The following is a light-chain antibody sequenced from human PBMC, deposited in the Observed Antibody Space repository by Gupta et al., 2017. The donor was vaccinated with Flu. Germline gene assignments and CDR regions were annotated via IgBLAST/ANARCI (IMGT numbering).Light chain of an antibody. J-gene: IGLJ3*02. V-gene: IGLV2-8*02. CDR2: EVS. CDR3: SSYAGSNNFEV. Sequence: QSALTQPPSASRSPGPSVTISCTGPSSDVGGYHYVSWYQQHPGKAPKLMIYEVSKRPSGVPDRFSGAKSGNTASLTVSGLQAEDEADYYCSSYAGSNNFEVFGGGTKLTVL. CDR1: SSDVGGYHY.